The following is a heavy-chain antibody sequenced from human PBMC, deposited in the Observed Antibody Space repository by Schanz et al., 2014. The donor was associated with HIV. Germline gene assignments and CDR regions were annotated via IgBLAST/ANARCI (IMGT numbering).Heavy chain of an antibody. CDR3: ARRRGWGSYRYFPYGLDV. Sequence: QVQLVQSGAEVREPWASVKVSCKTSGYTFNTYDINWVRQAPGQGLEWMGWMNPNRGNAGFAQKFQGRVTLTRDTSITTAYMELTSLRPEDTAVYYCARRRGWGSYRYFPYGLDVWGQGTTVTVSS. V-gene: IGHV1-8*01. J-gene: IGHJ6*02. CDR1: GYTFNTYD. CDR2: MNPNRGNA. D-gene: IGHD3-16*02.